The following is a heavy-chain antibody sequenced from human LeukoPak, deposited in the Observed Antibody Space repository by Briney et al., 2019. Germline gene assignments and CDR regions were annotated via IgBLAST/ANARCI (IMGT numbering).Heavy chain of an antibody. J-gene: IGHJ5*02. CDR3: AGNEWVGGFDP. CDR1: GFTFDDYA. D-gene: IGHD1-1*01. V-gene: IGHV3-23*01. CDR2: ISGSGGST. Sequence: PGGSLRLSCVASGFTFDDYAMHWVRQAPGKGLEWVSAISGSGGSTYYADSVKGRFTISRDNSKNTLYLQMNSLRAEDTAVYYCAGNEWVGGFDPWGQGTLVTVSS.